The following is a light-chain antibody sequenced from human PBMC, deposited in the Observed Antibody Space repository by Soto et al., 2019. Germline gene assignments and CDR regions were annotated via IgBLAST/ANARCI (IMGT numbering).Light chain of an antibody. CDR1: QAVSSP. V-gene: IGKV1-39*01. CDR3: QQSYGSPPFT. J-gene: IGKJ3*01. CDR2: EAS. Sequence: DIQLTQSPSPLSASVGDRVYITCRTSQAVSSPSNWYQAKPGKAPKLLVYEASTLESGVPSRFSGSGSGTDFTLTISSLQPEDSATYYCQQSYGSPPFTFGPGTRVDI.